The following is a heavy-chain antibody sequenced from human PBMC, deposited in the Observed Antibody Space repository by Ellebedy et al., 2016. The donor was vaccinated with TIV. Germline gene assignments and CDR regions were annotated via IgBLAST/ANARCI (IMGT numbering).Heavy chain of an antibody. J-gene: IGHJ4*02. V-gene: IGHV4-34*01. Sequence: SETLSLTXAVYGGSFSGYYWSWIRQPPGKGLEWIGEINHSGSTNYNPSLKSRVTISVDTSKNQFSLKLSSVTAADTAVYYCARGESSGYYPQYFDYWGQGTLVTVSS. CDR2: INHSGST. CDR3: ARGESSGYYPQYFDY. D-gene: IGHD3-22*01. CDR1: GGSFSGYY.